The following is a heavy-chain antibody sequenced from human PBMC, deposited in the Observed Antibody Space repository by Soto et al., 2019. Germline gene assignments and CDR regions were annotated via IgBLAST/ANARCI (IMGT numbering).Heavy chain of an antibody. CDR3: ASRYDSIDY. CDR1: GGTFSSYT. D-gene: IGHD3-22*01. V-gene: IGHV1-69*02. J-gene: IGHJ4*02. Sequence: HVQLVQSGAEVKKTCSSVKVSCKAAGGTFSSYTISWVREAPGQGLEWMGRIIPILGIANYAQKFQGRVTITADKSKSTAYMEMSSLRSEDTCASYCASRYDSIDYWGQGTLVTVSS. CDR2: IIPILGIA.